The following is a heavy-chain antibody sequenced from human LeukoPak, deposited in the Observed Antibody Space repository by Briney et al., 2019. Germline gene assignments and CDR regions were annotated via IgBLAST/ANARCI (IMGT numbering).Heavy chain of an antibody. CDR2: IIHSGST. Sequence: SETLSLTCAVYGGSFSGYYWSWIRQPPGKGLEGIGEIIHSGSTNYNPSLKSLVTISVDTSKNQFSLKLSSVTAADTAVYYCARVGCSSTSCYTATYSWFDPWGQGTLVTVSS. CDR1: GGSFSGYY. J-gene: IGHJ5*02. D-gene: IGHD2-2*02. V-gene: IGHV4-34*12. CDR3: ARVGCSSTSCYTATYSWFDP.